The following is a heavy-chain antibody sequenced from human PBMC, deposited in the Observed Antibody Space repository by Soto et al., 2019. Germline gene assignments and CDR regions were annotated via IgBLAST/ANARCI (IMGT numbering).Heavy chain of an antibody. CDR3: AEVHGDSKFVNWFDP. V-gene: IGHV3-30*03. J-gene: IGHJ5*02. D-gene: IGHD4-17*01. CDR1: GFTFSSYG. Sequence: GGSLRLSCAASGFTFSSYGMHWVRQAPGKGLEWVAVISYDGSNKYYADSVKGRFTISRDNSKNTLYLQMNSLRAEDTAVYYCAEVHGDSKFVNWFDPWGQGTLVTVSS. CDR2: ISYDGSNK.